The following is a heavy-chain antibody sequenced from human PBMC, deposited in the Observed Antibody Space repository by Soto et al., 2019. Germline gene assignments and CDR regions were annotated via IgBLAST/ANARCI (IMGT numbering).Heavy chain of an antibody. CDR2: IYYSGST. D-gene: IGHD3-3*01. J-gene: IGHJ4*02. Sequence: QLQLQESGPGLVKPSETLSLTCTVSGGSISSSSYYWGWIRQPPGKGLEWIGSIYYSGSTYYNPSLKSRVTISVDTSKNQFSLKLSSVTAADTAVYYCARHDTIFGVVTSSGFDYWGQGTLVTVSS. CDR3: ARHDTIFGVVTSSGFDY. V-gene: IGHV4-39*01. CDR1: GGSISSSSYY.